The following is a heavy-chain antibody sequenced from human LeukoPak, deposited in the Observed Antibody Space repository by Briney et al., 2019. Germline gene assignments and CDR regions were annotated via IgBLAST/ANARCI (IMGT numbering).Heavy chain of an antibody. Sequence: PGGSLRLSCAASRFTFDDYGMSWVRQAPGKGREWGSGINWNGGRTGYPDSVKGRVTTSTDTTKNSLYLQMNSLRAEDTALYYCARGGATTVTTRLDYWGQGTLVTVSS. CDR2: INWNGGRT. CDR1: RFTFDDYG. CDR3: ARGGATTVTTRLDY. J-gene: IGHJ4*02. V-gene: IGHV3-20*04. D-gene: IGHD4-17*01.